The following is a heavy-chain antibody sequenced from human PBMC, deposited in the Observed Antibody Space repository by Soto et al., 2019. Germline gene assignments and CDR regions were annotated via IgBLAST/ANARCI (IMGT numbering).Heavy chain of an antibody. D-gene: IGHD4-17*01. CDR1: GGTFSSYT. Sequence: QVQLVQSGAEVKKPGSSVKVSCKASGGTFSSYTISWVRQAPGQGLEWMGRIIPILGIANYAQKFQGRVTITAAKSTSTAYMELSSLRSEDTAVYYCARDMTTGGAYYFDYWGQGTLVTVSS. CDR3: ARDMTTGGAYYFDY. J-gene: IGHJ4*02. V-gene: IGHV1-69*08. CDR2: IIPILGIA.